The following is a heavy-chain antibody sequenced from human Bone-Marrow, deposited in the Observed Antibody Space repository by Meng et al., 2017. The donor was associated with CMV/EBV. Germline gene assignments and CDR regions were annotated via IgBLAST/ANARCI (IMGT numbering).Heavy chain of an antibody. D-gene: IGHD2-2*01. CDR3: ASLSSTSSYGMDG. Sequence: GESLKISCAASGFTFSSYAMHWVRQAPGKGLEWVAVISYDGSNKYYADSVKGRFTISRDNSKNTLYLQMNSLRAEDTAVYYCASLSSTSSYGMDGWGQGTTVNVAS. CDR1: GFTFSSYA. V-gene: IGHV3-30*04. CDR2: ISYDGSNK. J-gene: IGHJ6*02.